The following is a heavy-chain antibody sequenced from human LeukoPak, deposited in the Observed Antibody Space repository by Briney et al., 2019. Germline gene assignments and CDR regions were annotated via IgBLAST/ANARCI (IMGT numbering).Heavy chain of an antibody. V-gene: IGHV1-2*02. D-gene: IGHD2-15*01. CDR3: AKVIAATNWFDL. J-gene: IGHJ5*02. Sequence: GASVKVSCKPSGFTFSGYYIHWVRQAPGQGLEWMGWISPNSGGTTYAQKFQGRVTLTRDTSISAAYMELSRLTSDDTAIYYCAKVIAATNWFDLWGQGTLVTVSS. CDR1: GFTFSGYY. CDR2: ISPNSGGT.